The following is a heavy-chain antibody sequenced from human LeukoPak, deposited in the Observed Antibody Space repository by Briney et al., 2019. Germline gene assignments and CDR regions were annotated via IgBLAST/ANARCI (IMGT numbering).Heavy chain of an antibody. CDR2: IYYSGST. V-gene: IGHV4-39*02. CDR3: AREMGVVTAHGIDV. Sequence: PSETLSLTCVVSGGSISSISSNNYHWGWIRQPPGKGLEWIGSIYYSGSTYYNPSLKSRVTISVDTSKNQFSLKLSSVTAADTALYYCAREMGVVTAHGIDVWGQGTTVTVSS. CDR1: GGSISSISSNNYH. J-gene: IGHJ6*02. D-gene: IGHD4-23*01.